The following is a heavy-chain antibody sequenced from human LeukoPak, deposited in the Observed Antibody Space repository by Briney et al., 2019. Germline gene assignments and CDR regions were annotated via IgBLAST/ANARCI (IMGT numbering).Heavy chain of an antibody. J-gene: IGHJ1*01. Sequence: SETLSLTCTVSGGSISIYYWSWIRQPPGKGLEWIGYVYNSENTNYNPSLKSRATISADTSKNQFSLNLNSVTAADTAVYYCARGGAARLHFQNWGQGTLVTVSS. CDR2: VYNSENT. D-gene: IGHD6-6*01. CDR1: GGSISIYY. CDR3: ARGGAARLHFQN. V-gene: IGHV4-59*01.